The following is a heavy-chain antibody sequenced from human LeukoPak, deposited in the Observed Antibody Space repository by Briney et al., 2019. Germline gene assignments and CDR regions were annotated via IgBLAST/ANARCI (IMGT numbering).Heavy chain of an antibody. V-gene: IGHV3-66*01. J-gene: IGHJ4*02. D-gene: IGHD2-2*02. CDR3: AATKEGYCSSTSCYSDDYFDY. Sequence: PGGSLRLSCAASGFTVSSNYMSWVRQAPGKGLEWVSVIYSGGSTYYADSVKGRFTISRDNSKNTLYLQMNSLRAEDTAVYYCAATKEGYCSSTSCYSDDYFDYWGQGTLVTVSS. CDR2: IYSGGST. CDR1: GFTVSSNY.